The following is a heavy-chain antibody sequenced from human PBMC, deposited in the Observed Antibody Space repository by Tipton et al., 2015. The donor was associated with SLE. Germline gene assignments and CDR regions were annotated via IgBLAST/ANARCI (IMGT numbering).Heavy chain of an antibody. V-gene: IGHV4-34*01. CDR2: SNHSGST. Sequence: TLSLTCAVLDGSFSGYYWNWIRQPPGKGLEWIGESNHSGSTNYNPSLKSRVTISVDTSKNQFSLKLSSVTAADTAVYYCARRPHYYYYGMDVWGQGTTVTVSS. J-gene: IGHJ6*02. CDR3: ARRPHYYYYGMDV. CDR1: DGSFSGYY.